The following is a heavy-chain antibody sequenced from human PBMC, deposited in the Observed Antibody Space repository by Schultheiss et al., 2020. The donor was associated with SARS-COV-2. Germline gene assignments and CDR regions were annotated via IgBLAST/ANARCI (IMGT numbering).Heavy chain of an antibody. Sequence: GGSLRLSCAASGFTVSSNYMSWVRQAPGKGLEWVSVIYSGGSTYYADSVKGRFTISRDNSKNTLYLQMNSLRAEDTAVYYCAKDTDYYYGMDVWGQGTTVTVSS. V-gene: IGHV3-66*01. CDR2: IYSGGST. J-gene: IGHJ6*02. CDR3: AKDTDYYYGMDV. CDR1: GFTVSSNY.